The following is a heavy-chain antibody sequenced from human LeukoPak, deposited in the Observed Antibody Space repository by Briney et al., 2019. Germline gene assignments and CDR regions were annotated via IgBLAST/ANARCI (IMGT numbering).Heavy chain of an antibody. CDR2: MNQDGSEK. Sequence: GGSLRLSCAASGFTFSNYWMSWVRQAPGKGLEWVANMNQDGSEKYYVDSVKGRFTISRDNAQNSLFLHMANLIADDTALYYCARHNAPDSEADAFDIWGRGTMVTVSS. V-gene: IGHV3-7*03. CDR1: GFTFSNYW. CDR3: ARHNAPDSEADAFDI. D-gene: IGHD3-22*01. J-gene: IGHJ3*02.